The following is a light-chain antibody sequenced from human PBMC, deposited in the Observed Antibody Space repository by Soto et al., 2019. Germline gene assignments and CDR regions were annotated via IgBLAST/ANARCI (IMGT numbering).Light chain of an antibody. V-gene: IGKV3-11*01. CDR3: QVRTNWSIA. Sequence: EFVLSQSPATLSLSPGERATLSCRASQSVSSYLAWYQQKPGQAPRLLIYDASNRATGIPARFSGTGSGTDFTLTINNLDPEDFAVYYCQVRTNWSIAFGRGTRLEIK. CDR2: DAS. CDR1: QSVSSY. J-gene: IGKJ5*01.